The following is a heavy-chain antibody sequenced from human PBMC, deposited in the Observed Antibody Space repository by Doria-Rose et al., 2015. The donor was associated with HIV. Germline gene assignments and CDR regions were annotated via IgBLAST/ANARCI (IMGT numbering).Heavy chain of an antibody. CDR3: ARIKSSRWYHKYYFDF. CDR2: IFSDDER. CDR1: GVSLSSPGMG. V-gene: IGHV2-26*01. D-gene: IGHD6-13*01. Sequence: QESGPEPVKPTETLTLTCTVSGVSLSSPGMGVSWIRQPPGKALEWLAHIFSDDERSYNTSLKSRLTIFSGPSKSQVVLTMTDMDPVDTATYYCARIKSSRWYHKYYFDFWGQGTLVIVSA. J-gene: IGHJ4*02.